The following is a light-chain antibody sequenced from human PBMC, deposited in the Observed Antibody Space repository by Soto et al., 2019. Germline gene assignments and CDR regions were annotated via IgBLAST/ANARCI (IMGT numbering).Light chain of an antibody. CDR2: LEGSGNY. J-gene: IGLJ3*02. CDR1: SGHNDYI. V-gene: IGLV4-60*02. CDR3: ETWDSNTRV. Sequence: QPVLTQSSSASASLGSSVKLTCTLSSGHNDYIIAWHQQRPGKAPRFLMKLEGSGNYNKGSGVPDRFSGSSSGADRYLTISNLQFEDEADYYCETWDSNTRVFGGGTKVTVL.